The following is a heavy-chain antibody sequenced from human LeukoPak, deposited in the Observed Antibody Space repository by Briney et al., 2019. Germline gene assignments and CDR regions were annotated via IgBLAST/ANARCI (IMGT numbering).Heavy chain of an antibody. D-gene: IGHD6-19*01. CDR1: GFTFDDYG. J-gene: IGHJ5*01. V-gene: IGHV3-9*01. CDR2: ISWNSGNI. Sequence: GGSLRLSCAASGFTFDDYGMHWVRQPPGKGLEWVSGISWNSGNIGYANSVKGRFTISRDNAKNSLYLQMNSLRAEDTALYYCAKVDGYNSGWYDSWGQGTLVTVSS. CDR3: AKVDGYNSGWYDS.